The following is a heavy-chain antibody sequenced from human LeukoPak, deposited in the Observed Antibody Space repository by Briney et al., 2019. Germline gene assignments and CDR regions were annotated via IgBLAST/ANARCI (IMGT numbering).Heavy chain of an antibody. V-gene: IGHV1-18*04. CDR1: GYTFTSYG. Sequence: ASVTVSCTASGYTFTSYGISWVRQAPGQGLEWMGWISAYNGNTNYAQKLQGRVTMTTDTSTSTAYMELRSLRSDDTAVYYCARDLAAAGTSGYWGQGTLVTVSS. CDR3: ARDLAAAGTSGY. J-gene: IGHJ4*02. CDR2: ISAYNGNT. D-gene: IGHD6-13*01.